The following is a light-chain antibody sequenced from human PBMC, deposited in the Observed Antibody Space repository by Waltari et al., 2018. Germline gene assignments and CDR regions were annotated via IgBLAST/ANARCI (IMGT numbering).Light chain of an antibody. V-gene: IGLV3-25*03. CDR2: KDT. CDR1: ALPKQH. CDR3: QSTEYGGSYWV. Sequence: SHELTQPSSVSVSPGQTATITCSGDALPKQHAYWYQQKPGQAPLLVIYKDTERPSGIPERFSGSSSGTTVTLTISGVQAEDEADYHCQSTEYGGSYWVFGGGTKLTVL. J-gene: IGLJ3*02.